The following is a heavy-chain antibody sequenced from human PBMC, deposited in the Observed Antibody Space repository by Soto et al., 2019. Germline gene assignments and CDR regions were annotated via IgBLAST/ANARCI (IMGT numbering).Heavy chain of an antibody. J-gene: IGHJ6*02. Sequence: RGSPRLSCAASGFTFSSECMHWVRQAPGKGLEWVAVISYDGSNKYYADSVKGRFTISRDNSKNTLYLQMNSLRAEDTAVYYCSSSSNNYYYYGMDVWGQGTTVTVSS. CDR1: GFTFSSEC. D-gene: IGHD6-6*01. CDR2: ISYDGSNK. CDR3: SSSSNNYYYYGMDV. V-gene: IGHV3-30*03.